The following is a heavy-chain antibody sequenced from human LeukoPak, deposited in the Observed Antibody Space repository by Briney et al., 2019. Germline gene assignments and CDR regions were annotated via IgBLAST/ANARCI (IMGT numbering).Heavy chain of an antibody. V-gene: IGHV4-59*01. CDR2: IYYSGST. CDR1: GGSISSYY. D-gene: IGHD3-3*01. Sequence: SETLSPTCTVSGGSISSYYWSWIRHPPGKGLEWIGYIYYSGSTNYNPSLKSRVTISVDTSKNQFSLKLSSVTAADTAVYYCATSKDPYDFWSGYGYGGDYGMDVWGQGTTVTVSS. CDR3: ATSKDPYDFWSGYGYGGDYGMDV. J-gene: IGHJ6*02.